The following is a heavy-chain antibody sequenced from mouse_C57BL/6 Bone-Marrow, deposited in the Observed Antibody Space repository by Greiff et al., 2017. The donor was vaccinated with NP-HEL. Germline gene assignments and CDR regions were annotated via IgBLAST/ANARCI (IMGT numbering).Heavy chain of an antibody. CDR1: GYTFTDYY. J-gene: IGHJ4*01. V-gene: IGHV1-19*01. CDR2: INPYNGGT. Sequence: EVQLQQSGPVLVKPGASVKMSCKASGYTFTDYYMNWVKQSHGKSLEWIGVINPYNGGTSYNQKFKGKATLTVDKSSSTAYMELNSLTSEDSAVYYCARSRSFYAMDYWGQGTSVTVSS. CDR3: ARSRSFYAMDY.